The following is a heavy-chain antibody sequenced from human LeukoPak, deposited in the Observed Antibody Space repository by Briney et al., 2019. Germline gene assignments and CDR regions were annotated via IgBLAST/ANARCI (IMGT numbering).Heavy chain of an antibody. CDR2: IYYSGST. D-gene: IGHD5-18*01. CDR1: GGSISSGDYY. CDR3: ARVGYSYGSYYFDY. Sequence: SETLSLTCTVSGGSISSGDYYWSWIRQPPGKGLAWIGYIYYSGSTYYNPSLKSRVTISVDTSKNQFSLKLSSVTAADTAVYYCARVGYSYGSYYFDYWGQGTLVTVSS. V-gene: IGHV4-30-4*01. J-gene: IGHJ4*02.